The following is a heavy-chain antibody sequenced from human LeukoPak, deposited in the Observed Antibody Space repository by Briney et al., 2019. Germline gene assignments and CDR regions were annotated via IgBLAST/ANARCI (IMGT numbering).Heavy chain of an antibody. J-gene: IGHJ4*02. Sequence: GGSLRLSCAASGFTFSHCDMSWVRQAPGKGLEWVSTFSGSGGGTSYADSVKGRFTISRDNSKNTLYLQMNNLRAEDTAVYYCAKLMSGNDFWSGYPSFDYWGQGTLVTVSS. D-gene: IGHD3-3*01. V-gene: IGHV3-23*01. CDR1: GFTFSHCD. CDR2: FSGSGGGT. CDR3: AKLMSGNDFWSGYPSFDY.